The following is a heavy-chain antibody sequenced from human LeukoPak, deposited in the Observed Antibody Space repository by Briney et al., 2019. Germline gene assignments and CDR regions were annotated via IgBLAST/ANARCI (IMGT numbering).Heavy chain of an antibody. CDR1: GGSFSGYY. CDR3: VRSHSRARFDP. V-gene: IGHV4-34*01. D-gene: IGHD4-11*01. J-gene: IGHJ5*02. CDR2: INHSGST. Sequence: PSETLSLTCAAYGGSFSGYYWSWIRQPPGKGLEWIGEINHSGSTNYNPSLKSRVTISVDTSKNQFSLKLSSLTAADTAVYYCVRSHSRARFDPWGQGTLVTVSS.